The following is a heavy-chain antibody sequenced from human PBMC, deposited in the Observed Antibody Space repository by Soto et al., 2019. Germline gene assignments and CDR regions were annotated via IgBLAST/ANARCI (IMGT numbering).Heavy chain of an antibody. D-gene: IGHD3-22*01. Sequence: GGSLRLSCAASGFTFSSYAMSWVRQAPGKGLEWVANIKQDGSEKYYVDSVKGRFTISRDNAKNSLYLQMNSLRAEDTAVYYCARPSSGDAFDIWGQGTMVTVSS. CDR1: GFTFSSYA. CDR3: ARPSSGDAFDI. V-gene: IGHV3-7*01. J-gene: IGHJ3*02. CDR2: IKQDGSEK.